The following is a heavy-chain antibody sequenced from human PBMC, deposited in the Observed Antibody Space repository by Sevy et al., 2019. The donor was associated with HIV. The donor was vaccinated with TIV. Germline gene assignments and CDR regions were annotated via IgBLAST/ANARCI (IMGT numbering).Heavy chain of an antibody. CDR3: ATTKDYYENSGDPFDF. D-gene: IGHD3-22*01. CDR1: GYTLTKLS. Sequence: ASVKVSCKVSGYTLTKLSIHWVRQAPGKGLEWMGSFDPDDGERVYAQKFQDRVTLTEDTSTETANMELSSLNSEDTAIYYCATTKDYYENSGDPFDFWGQGTLVTVSS. J-gene: IGHJ4*02. CDR2: FDPDDGER. V-gene: IGHV1-24*01.